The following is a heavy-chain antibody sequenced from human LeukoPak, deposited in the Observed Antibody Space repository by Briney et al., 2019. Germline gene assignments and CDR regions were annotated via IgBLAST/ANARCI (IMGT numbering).Heavy chain of an antibody. J-gene: IGHJ4*02. V-gene: IGHV4-31*03. D-gene: IGHD3-22*01. CDR3: ARVRHDSSADY. Sequence: SETLSLTCTVSGVSISSGGYYWSWIRQHPGKGLEWIGYIHYSGSTYYNPSLKSRVTISVDTSKSQFSLKLSSVTAADTAVYYCARVRHDSSADYWGQGTLVTVSS. CDR1: GVSISSGGYY. CDR2: IHYSGST.